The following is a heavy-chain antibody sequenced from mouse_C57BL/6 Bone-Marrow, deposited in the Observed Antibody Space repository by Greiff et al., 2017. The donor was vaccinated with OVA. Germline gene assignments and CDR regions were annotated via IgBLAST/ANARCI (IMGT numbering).Heavy chain of an antibody. CDR3: ARTGRYFDV. D-gene: IGHD4-1*01. CDR1: GFTFSSYA. V-gene: IGHV5-4*03. CDR2: ISDGGSFT. Sequence: EVKLEESGGGLVKPGGSLKLSCAASGFTFSSYAMSWVRQTPEKRLEWVATISDGGSFTYYPDNVKGRFTISRDNAKNNLYLQMSHLKSEDTAMYYCARTGRYFDVWGTGTTVTVSS. J-gene: IGHJ1*03.